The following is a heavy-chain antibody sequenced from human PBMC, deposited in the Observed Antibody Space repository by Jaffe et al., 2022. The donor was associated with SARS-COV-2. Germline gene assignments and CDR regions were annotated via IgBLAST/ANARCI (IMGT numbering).Heavy chain of an antibody. CDR2: INQGESDK. V-gene: IGHV3-7*03. Sequence: EVQLVESGGGLVQPGGSLRLSCAASGFTFSTFWMSWVRQAPGKGLEWVAKINQGESDKRYVDSVKGRFTISRDNAKNSLYLQMNSLRAEDTAVYYCARDPNRWGDYDYWGQGTLVTVSS. CDR3: ARDPNRWGDYDY. J-gene: IGHJ4*02. CDR1: GFTFSTFW. D-gene: IGHD1-26*01.